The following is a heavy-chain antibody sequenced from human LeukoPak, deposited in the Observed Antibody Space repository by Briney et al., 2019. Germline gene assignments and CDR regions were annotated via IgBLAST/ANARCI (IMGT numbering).Heavy chain of an antibody. CDR2: ISSSSSYI. D-gene: IGHD6-13*01. V-gene: IGHV3-21*01. CDR1: GFAFSSYS. J-gene: IGHJ4*02. Sequence: GGSLRLSCAASGFAFSSYSMNWVRQAPGKGLEWVSSISSSSSYIYYADSVKGRFTISRDNAKNSLYLQMNSLRAEDTAVYYCARDPVPGIAAAGTHRGQGTLVTVSS. CDR3: ARDPVPGIAAAGTH.